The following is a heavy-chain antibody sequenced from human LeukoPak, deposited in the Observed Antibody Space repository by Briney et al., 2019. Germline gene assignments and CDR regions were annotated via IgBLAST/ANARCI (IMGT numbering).Heavy chain of an antibody. J-gene: IGHJ4*02. CDR3: ARDRGQLAFDY. CDR2: IYYSGST. D-gene: IGHD6-6*01. CDR1: GGSISSGDYY. Sequence: SETLSLTCTVSGGSISSGDYYWSWIRQPPGKVLEWIGYIYYSGSTYYNPSLKSRVTISVDTSKNQFSLNLSSVTAADTAVYYCARDRGQLAFDYWGQGTLVTVSS. V-gene: IGHV4-30-4*08.